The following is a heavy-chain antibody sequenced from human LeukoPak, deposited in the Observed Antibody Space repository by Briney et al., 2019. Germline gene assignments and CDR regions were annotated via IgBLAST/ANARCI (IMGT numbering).Heavy chain of an antibody. V-gene: IGHV3-21*01. D-gene: IGHD5-12*01. J-gene: IGHJ4*02. CDR2: ITSTSTYI. Sequence: GGSLRLSCAASGFTFAGYSMNWVRQAPGKGLEWVASITSTSTYIYYADSVQGRFAVSRDNAKNSLYLQMNSLRAEDTAVFYCVRRGPNNSGLDYWGQGTLVTVSS. CDR1: GFTFAGYS. CDR3: VRRGPNNSGLDY.